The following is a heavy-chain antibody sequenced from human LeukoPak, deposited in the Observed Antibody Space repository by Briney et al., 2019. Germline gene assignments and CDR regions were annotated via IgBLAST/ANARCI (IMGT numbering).Heavy chain of an antibody. V-gene: IGHV4-30-4*02. CDR2: IYYSGST. D-gene: IGHD4-17*01. J-gene: IGHJ4*02. CDR3: ARILNDYGDYGDY. Sequence: SETLSLTCTVSGGSISSGDYYWSWIRQPPGKGLEWIGYIYYSGSTYYNPSLKSRVTISVDTSKNQFSLKLSSVTAADTAVYYCARILNDYGDYGDYWGQGTLVTVSS. CDR1: GGSISSGDYY.